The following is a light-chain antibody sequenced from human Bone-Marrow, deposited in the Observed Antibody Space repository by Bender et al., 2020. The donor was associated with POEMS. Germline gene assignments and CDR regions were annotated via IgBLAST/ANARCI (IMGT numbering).Light chain of an antibody. CDR1: SSDVGAYDY. Sequence: HSALTQPRSVSGSPGQSVTISCTGTSSDVGAYDYVSWYQQHPGKAPERLIYGVTKRPSGVPDRFSGAKSGDTASLTISDLQAEDEADYYCAAWDDSLNGFVIFGGGTKLTVL. V-gene: IGLV2-11*01. CDR3: AAWDDSLNGFVI. J-gene: IGLJ2*01. CDR2: GVT.